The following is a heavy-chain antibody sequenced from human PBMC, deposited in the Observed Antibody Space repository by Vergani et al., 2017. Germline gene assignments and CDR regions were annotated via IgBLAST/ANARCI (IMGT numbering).Heavy chain of an antibody. J-gene: IGHJ4*02. CDR1: GAFIVSGGYH. Sequence: QVQLQESRPGLVKTSQTLSLTCTVSGAFIVSGGYHWSWIRQRPGKGLEWIGAIYYTGSPYYSTSLKSRLSMSMDTSQNQFSLNLSSVTAAGRAVYYCANIGYRRWGYYFDYWGQGILVTVSS. D-gene: IGHD2-2*02. CDR3: ANIGYRRWGYYFDY. V-gene: IGHV4-31*03. CDR2: IYYTGSP.